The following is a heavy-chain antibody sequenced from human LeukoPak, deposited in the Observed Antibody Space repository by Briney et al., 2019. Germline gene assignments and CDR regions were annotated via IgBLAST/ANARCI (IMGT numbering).Heavy chain of an antibody. J-gene: IGHJ5*02. CDR2: ISYDGSNK. V-gene: IGHV3-30-3*01. CDR1: GFTFSSYA. Sequence: GGSLRLSCAASGFTFSSYAMHWVRQAPGKGLEGVAVISYDGSNKYYADSVKGRFTISRDNSKNTLYLQMNSLRAEDTAVYYCARGGKYQLLYGNWFDPWGQGTLVTVSS. CDR3: ARGGKYQLLYGNWFDP. D-gene: IGHD2-2*02.